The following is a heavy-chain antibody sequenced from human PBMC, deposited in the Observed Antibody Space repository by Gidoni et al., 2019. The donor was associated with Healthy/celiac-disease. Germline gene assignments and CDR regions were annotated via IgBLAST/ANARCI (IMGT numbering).Heavy chain of an antibody. CDR2: INSDGSRT. Sequence: DVQLVDSGGGLVQPGGSLRLTCAASGFTFRTYWMHWVRKAPGQGLVWVSRINSDGSRTSDADSVKGRLTISRDNAKNTLYLQMNSLRAEDTAVYYCARVGPLSGYTGWGQGTLVTVSS. CDR3: ARVGPLSGYTG. D-gene: IGHD3-22*01. V-gene: IGHV3-74*01. J-gene: IGHJ4*02. CDR1: GFTFRTYW.